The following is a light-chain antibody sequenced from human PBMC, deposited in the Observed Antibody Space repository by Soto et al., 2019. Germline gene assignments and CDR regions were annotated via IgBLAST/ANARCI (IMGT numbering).Light chain of an antibody. CDR2: EVS. J-gene: IGLJ2*01. V-gene: IGLV2-14*01. Sequence: QSALTQPASVSRSPGQSITISCTGTSSDVGGYNYVSWYQHHPGKAPKLIIFEVSHRPSGVSNRFSGSKSGNTASLTISGLQTEDEADYYCTSYTRTRNLLFGGGTKLTVL. CDR1: SSDVGGYNY. CDR3: TSYTRTRNLL.